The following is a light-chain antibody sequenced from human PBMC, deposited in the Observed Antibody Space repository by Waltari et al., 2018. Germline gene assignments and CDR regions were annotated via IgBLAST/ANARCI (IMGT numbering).Light chain of an antibody. CDR3: QQYDSYSGGT. CDR1: QSISSW. CDR2: KAS. J-gene: IGKJ1*01. Sequence: DIQMTQSPSTLSASVGDRVTITCRASQSISSWLAWYQQKAGKAPKLLIYKASSLESGVPSRFSGSGSGTEFTLTISSLQPDDFATYYCQQYDSYSGGTFGQGTKVEIK. V-gene: IGKV1-5*03.